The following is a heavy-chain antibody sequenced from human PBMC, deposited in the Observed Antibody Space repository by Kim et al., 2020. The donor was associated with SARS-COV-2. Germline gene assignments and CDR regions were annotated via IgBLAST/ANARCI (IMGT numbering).Heavy chain of an antibody. CDR3: TTHTAMVTGYGMDV. J-gene: IGHJ6*02. V-gene: IGHV3-15*05. D-gene: IGHD5-18*01. Sequence: GGSLRLSCAASGFTFSNAWMSWVRQAPGKGLEWVCRIKSKTDGGTTDYAAPGKVRFTISRADSKKTLYLQMNSLKTEDTAVYYCTTHTAMVTGYGMDVWGQGTTVTVSS. CDR1: GFTFSNAW. CDR2: IKSKTDGGTT.